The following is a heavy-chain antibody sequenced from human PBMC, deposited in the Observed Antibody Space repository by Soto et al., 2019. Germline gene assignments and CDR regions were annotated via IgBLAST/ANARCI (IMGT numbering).Heavy chain of an antibody. CDR2: IWYDGSNK. D-gene: IGHD3-22*01. CDR3: ARDLAYDSTGYYSTDY. V-gene: IGHV3-33*01. J-gene: IGHJ4*02. CDR1: GFTFSSYG. Sequence: GGSLRLSCAASGFTFSSYGMHWVRQAPGKGLEWVAVIWYDGSNKYYADSVKGRFTISRDNSKNTLYLQMNSLRAEDTAVYYCARDLAYDSTGYYSTDYWGQGTLVTVSS.